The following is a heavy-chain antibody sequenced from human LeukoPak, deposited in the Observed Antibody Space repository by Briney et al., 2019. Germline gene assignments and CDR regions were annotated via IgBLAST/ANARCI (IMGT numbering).Heavy chain of an antibody. J-gene: IGHJ5*02. CDR3: ARGSRDIVVVVAATPRWFDP. CDR2: INHSGST. CDR1: GGSFSGYY. Sequence: PSETLSLTCAVYGGSFSGYYWSWIRQPPGKGREWIGEINHSGSTNYNPSLKSRVTISVDTSKNQFSLKLSSVTAADTAVYYCARGSRDIVVVVAATPRWFDPWGQGTLVTVSS. D-gene: IGHD2-15*01. V-gene: IGHV4-34*01.